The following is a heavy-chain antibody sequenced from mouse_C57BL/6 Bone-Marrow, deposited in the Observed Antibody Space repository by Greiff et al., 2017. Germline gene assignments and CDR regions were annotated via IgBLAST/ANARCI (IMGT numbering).Heavy chain of an antibody. D-gene: IGHD2-3*01. V-gene: IGHV5-12*01. J-gene: IGHJ4*01. Sequence: EVKVVESGGGLVQPGGSLKLSCAASGFTFSDYYMYWVRQTPEKRLEWVAYISNGGGSTYYPDTVKGRFTISRDNAKNTLYLQMSRLKSEDTAMYYCARHAFDGYYAMDYWGQGTSVTVSS. CDR1: GFTFSDYY. CDR2: ISNGGGST. CDR3: ARHAFDGYYAMDY.